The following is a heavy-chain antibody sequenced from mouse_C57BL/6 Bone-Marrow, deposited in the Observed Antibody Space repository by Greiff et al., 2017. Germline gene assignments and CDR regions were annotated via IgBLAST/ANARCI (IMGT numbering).Heavy chain of an antibody. CDR2: ISSGGDYI. V-gene: IGHV5-9-1*02. Sequence: EVKLMESGEGLVKPGGSLKLSCAASGFTFSSYAMSWVRQTPEKRLEWVAYISSGGDYIYYADTVKGRFTISRDNARNTLYLQMSSLKSEDTAMYYCTRDYYSNPRAMDYWGQGTSVTVSS. J-gene: IGHJ4*01. D-gene: IGHD2-5*01. CDR1: GFTFSSYA. CDR3: TRDYYSNPRAMDY.